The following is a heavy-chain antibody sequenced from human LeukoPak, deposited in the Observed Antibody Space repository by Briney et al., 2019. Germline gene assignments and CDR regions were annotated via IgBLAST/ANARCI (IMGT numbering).Heavy chain of an antibody. V-gene: IGHV1-18*01. CDR1: GYTFTSYG. Sequence: ASVKVSCKASGYTFTSYGISWVRQAPGQGLEWMGWISAYNGNTNYAQKLQGRVTMTTDTSTSTAYMELRSLRSDATAVYYCARACSSTSCYRWFDPWGQGTLVTVSS. J-gene: IGHJ5*02. CDR2: ISAYNGNT. CDR3: ARACSSTSCYRWFDP. D-gene: IGHD2-2*01.